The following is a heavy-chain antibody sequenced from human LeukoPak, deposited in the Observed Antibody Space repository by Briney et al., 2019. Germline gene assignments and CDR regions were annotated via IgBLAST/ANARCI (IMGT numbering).Heavy chain of an antibody. CDR1: GVSISSGSNY. J-gene: IGHJ5*02. CDR2: IYSSGST. V-gene: IGHV4-39*07. D-gene: IGHD3-10*01. Sequence: SETLSLTCRVSGVSISSGSNYWGWIRQPLGKTLEWIGSIYSSGSTYYNSSLKSRVIILIDTAKNHFSLKLSSVTAADTAVYYCARARGMVRGVMWFDPWGQGTLVTVSS. CDR3: ARARGMVRGVMWFDP.